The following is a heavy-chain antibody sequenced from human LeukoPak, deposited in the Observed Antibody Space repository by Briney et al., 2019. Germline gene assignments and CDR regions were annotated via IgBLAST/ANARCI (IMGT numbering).Heavy chain of an antibody. D-gene: IGHD6-6*01. V-gene: IGHV1-2*02. J-gene: IGHJ6*03. CDR2: INPNSGGT. CDR3: ARDSLRQLVRFWYYYDYMDV. Sequence: ASVKVSCKASGYTFTMYYKHWVRQAPGQGLEWMGWINPNSGGTNYAQKFQGRVTMTRDTSISTAYMELSRLRSDDTAVYYCARDSLRQLVRFWYYYDYMDVWGKGTTVTVSS. CDR1: GYTFTMYY.